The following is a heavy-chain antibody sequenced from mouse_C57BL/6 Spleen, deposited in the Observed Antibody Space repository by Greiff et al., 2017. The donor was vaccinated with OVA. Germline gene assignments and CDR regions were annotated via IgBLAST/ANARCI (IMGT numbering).Heavy chain of an antibody. CDR1: GYTFTSYY. CDR2: IHPNSGST. V-gene: IGHV1-64*01. J-gene: IGHJ1*03. Sequence: QVQLQQSGAELVKPGASVKLSCKASGYTFTSYYMHWVKQRPGQGLEWIGMIHPNSGSTNYNEKFKTKATLTVDKSSSTAYMQLSSLTSEDSAVYYCARAITTVVALYWYFDVWGTGTTVTVSS. CDR3: ARAITTVVALYWYFDV. D-gene: IGHD1-1*01.